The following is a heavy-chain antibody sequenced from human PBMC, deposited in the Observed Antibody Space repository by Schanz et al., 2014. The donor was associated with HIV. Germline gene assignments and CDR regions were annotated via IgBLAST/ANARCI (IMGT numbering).Heavy chain of an antibody. Sequence: VQLVESGGGVVQPGRSLRLSCAASGFTFSRYGMHWGRQAPGKGLGGGAVIWDDGSNKYYADSVKGRFTISRDNSKNTLYLQMNSLRAEDTAVYYCAREVVVGGKSYFDNWGQGTLVTVSS. CDR2: IWDDGSNK. D-gene: IGHD3-22*01. CDR1: GFTFSRYG. J-gene: IGHJ4*02. V-gene: IGHV3-33*08. CDR3: AREVVVGGKSYFDN.